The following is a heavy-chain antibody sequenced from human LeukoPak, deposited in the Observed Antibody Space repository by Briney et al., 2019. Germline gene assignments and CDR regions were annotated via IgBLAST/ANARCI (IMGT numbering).Heavy chain of an antibody. Sequence: ASVKVSCKASGYTFTSYGISWVRQAPGQGLEWMGWISAYNGSTNYAQKLQDRVTLTTDTSTSTAYMELRSLRSDDTAVYYCARAVGGDPYYFDSWGQGTLVTVSS. J-gene: IGHJ4*02. V-gene: IGHV1-18*01. CDR1: GYTFTSYG. D-gene: IGHD4-17*01. CDR3: ARAVGGDPYYFDS. CDR2: ISAYNGST.